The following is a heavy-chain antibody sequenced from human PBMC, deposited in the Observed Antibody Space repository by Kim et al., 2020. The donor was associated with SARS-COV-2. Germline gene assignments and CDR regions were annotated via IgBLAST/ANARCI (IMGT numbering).Heavy chain of an antibody. CDR2: IYYSGST. CDR1: GGSISSSSYY. CDR3: ARPGGSYWGANYYYYY. J-gene: IGHJ6*03. Sequence: SETLSLTCTVSGGSISSSSYYWGWIRQPPGKGLEWIGSIYYSGSTYYNPSLKSRVTISVDTSKNQFSLKLSSVTAADTAVYYCARPGGSYWGANYYYYY. D-gene: IGHD1-26*01. V-gene: IGHV4-39*01.